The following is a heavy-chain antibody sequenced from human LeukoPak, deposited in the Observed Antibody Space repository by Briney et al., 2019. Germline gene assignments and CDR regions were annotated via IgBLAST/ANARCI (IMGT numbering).Heavy chain of an antibody. V-gene: IGHV3-7*01. CDR2: MKQDGSEQ. CDR1: GLTFKNHW. Sequence: GGSLGLSCVGSGLTFKNHWMIWVRQAPGKGLEWVANMKQDGSEQYYGDSVRGRFTISRDNAKNSLYLQMNSLRVADTAVYYCARDADWASDYWGQGTLVTVSS. CDR3: ARDADWASDY. D-gene: IGHD3/OR15-3a*01. J-gene: IGHJ4*02.